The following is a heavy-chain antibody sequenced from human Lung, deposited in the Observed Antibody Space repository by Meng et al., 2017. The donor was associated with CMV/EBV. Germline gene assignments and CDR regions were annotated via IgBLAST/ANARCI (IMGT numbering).Heavy chain of an antibody. J-gene: IGHJ4*02. CDR2: INHNSGGT. CDR1: GYTFTGYY. V-gene: IGHV1-2*02. Sequence: SVKVSCKASGYTFTGYYMHWVRQAPGQGLEWMGWINHNSGGTNYAQKFQGRVTMTRDTSISTAYMELSRVRSDDTAVYYCARDLSAASIDYWGQGTLVTVSS. CDR3: ARDLSAASIDY.